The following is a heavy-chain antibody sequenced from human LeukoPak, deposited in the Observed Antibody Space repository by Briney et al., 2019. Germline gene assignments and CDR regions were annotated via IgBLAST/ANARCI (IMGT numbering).Heavy chain of an antibody. Sequence: PGGSLRLSCAASGFTFSSYAMSWVRQAPGKGLEWVSAVSGSGGSTYYADSVKGRFTISRDNSKNTLYLQMNSLRAEDTAVYYCAKDLAYCGGDCYSEAFDIWGQGTMVTVSS. CDR3: AKDLAYCGGDCYSEAFDI. D-gene: IGHD2-21*02. CDR2: VSGSGGST. CDR1: GFTFSSYA. V-gene: IGHV3-23*01. J-gene: IGHJ3*02.